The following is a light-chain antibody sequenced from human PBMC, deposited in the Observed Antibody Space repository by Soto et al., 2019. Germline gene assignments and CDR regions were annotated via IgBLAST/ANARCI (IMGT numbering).Light chain of an antibody. CDR1: QSITSSH. Sequence: EIVLTQSPGTLSFSPGERATLSCRASQSITSSHLAWYQQKPGQAPRLLIYDISRRATGIPDRFSGSASGPDFTLTVSRLEPEDFAVYFCQHYGGSPPYTFGQGTKMEIK. V-gene: IGKV3-20*01. CDR2: DIS. CDR3: QHYGGSPPYT. J-gene: IGKJ2*01.